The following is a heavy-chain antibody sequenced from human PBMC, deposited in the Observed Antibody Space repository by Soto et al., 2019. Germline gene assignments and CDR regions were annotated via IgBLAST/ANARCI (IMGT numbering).Heavy chain of an antibody. Sequence: SETLSLTCGVSGYSISSGYYWGWIRQPPGKGLEWIGSVYHSGSTYYNPSLKSRVTISVDTSKNQFSLKLSSVTAADTAVYYCARAKISSEGYYFDYWGQGTRVAVSS. CDR1: GYSISSGYY. CDR2: VYHSGST. D-gene: IGHD3-16*02. V-gene: IGHV4-38-2*01. CDR3: ARAKISSEGYYFDY. J-gene: IGHJ4*02.